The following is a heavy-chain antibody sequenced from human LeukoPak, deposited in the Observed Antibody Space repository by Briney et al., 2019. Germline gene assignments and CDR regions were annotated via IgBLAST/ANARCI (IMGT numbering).Heavy chain of an antibody. CDR2: ISHRGTT. J-gene: IGHJ6*02. CDR3: ARDTPAYYYGMDV. CDR1: GYSISSGYY. V-gene: IGHV4-38-2*02. Sequence: SETLSLTCTVSGYSISSGYYWGWIRQPPGKGLEWIGSISHRGTTYYNPSLKSRVTISLDTSKNQFSLKLSSVTAADTAVYYCARDTPAYYYGMDVWGQGTTVTVSS.